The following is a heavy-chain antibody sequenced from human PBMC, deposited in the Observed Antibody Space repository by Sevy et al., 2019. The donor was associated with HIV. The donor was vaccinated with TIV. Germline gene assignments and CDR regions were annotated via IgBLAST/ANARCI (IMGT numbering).Heavy chain of an antibody. J-gene: IGHJ4*02. CDR2: IWDDGSDK. V-gene: IGHV3-30*04. CDR3: ARDLEGATSD. CDR1: GFTFSSYV. Sequence: GGSLRLSCAASGFTFSSYVMHWVRQAPGKGLEWVALIWDDGSDKYYADSVKGRFTISRDNPKNMLYLQMNSLRPEDTAVYYCARDLEGATSDWGQGTLVTVSS. D-gene: IGHD1-26*01.